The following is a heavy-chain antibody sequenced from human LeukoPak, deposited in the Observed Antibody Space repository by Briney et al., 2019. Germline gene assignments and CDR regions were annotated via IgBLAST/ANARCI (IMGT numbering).Heavy chain of an antibody. Sequence: GASVKVSCKASGYTFTSYGISWVRQAPGQGLEWMGWISAYNGNTNYAQKLQGRVTMTTDTSTSTAYMELSSLRSDDTAVYYCARDSPIAARVLGAFDIWGQGTMVTVSS. D-gene: IGHD6-6*01. CDR1: GYTFTSYG. CDR2: ISAYNGNT. CDR3: ARDSPIAARVLGAFDI. V-gene: IGHV1-18*01. J-gene: IGHJ3*02.